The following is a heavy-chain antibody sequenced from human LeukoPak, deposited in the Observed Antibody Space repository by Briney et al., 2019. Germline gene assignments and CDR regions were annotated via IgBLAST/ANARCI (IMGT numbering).Heavy chain of an antibody. J-gene: IGHJ4*02. Sequence: PSETLSLTCTVSGGSISSYYWSWIRQPPGKGLEWIGYIYYSGSTNYNPSLKSRVTISVDTSKNQFSLKPSSVTAADTAVYYCARDFISGWYYFDYWGQGTLVTVSS. CDR2: IYYSGST. CDR3: ARDFISGWYYFDY. D-gene: IGHD6-19*01. CDR1: GGSISSYY. V-gene: IGHV4-59*01.